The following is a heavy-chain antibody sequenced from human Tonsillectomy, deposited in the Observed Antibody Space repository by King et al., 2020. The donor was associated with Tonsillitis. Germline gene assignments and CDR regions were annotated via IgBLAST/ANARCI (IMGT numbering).Heavy chain of an antibody. V-gene: IGHV3-30*03. CDR1: GFTFSSYG. Sequence: VQLVESGGGVVQPGRSQRLSCAASGFTFSSYGMHWVRQAPGKGLEWVAVISYDGSNKYYADSVKGRFTISRDNSKNTLYLQMNSLRAEDTAVYYATPGAFDIWGQGTMVTVSS. CDR3: TPGAFDI. CDR2: ISYDGSNK. J-gene: IGHJ3*02. D-gene: IGHD1-26*01.